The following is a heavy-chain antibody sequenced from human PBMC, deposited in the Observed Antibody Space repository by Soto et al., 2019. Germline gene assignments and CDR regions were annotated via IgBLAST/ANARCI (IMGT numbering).Heavy chain of an antibody. CDR2: ISYEGNNK. CDR3: ARDRYYYDTSGLYYFDY. V-gene: IGHV3-30-3*01. Sequence: PGGCMRLSCAASGLTFCSYAMHWVRQAPGKGLEWVEVISYEGNNKYYADSVKGRFTISRDNSKNTLYLQMNSLRAEDTAVYYCARDRYYYDTSGLYYFDYWAQGTLVTVSS. D-gene: IGHD3-22*01. J-gene: IGHJ4*02. CDR1: GLTFCSYA.